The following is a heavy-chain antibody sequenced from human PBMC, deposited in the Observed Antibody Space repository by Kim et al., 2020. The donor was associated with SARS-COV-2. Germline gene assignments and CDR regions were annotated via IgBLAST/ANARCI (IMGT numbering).Heavy chain of an antibody. Sequence: GGSLRLSCAASGFTFDDYAMHWVRQAPGKGLEWVSGISWNSGSIGYADSVKGRFTISRDNAKNSLYLQMNSLRAEDTALYYCAKDYDSSGYTPGDYWGQGTLVTVSS. J-gene: IGHJ4*02. CDR3: AKDYDSSGYTPGDY. CDR1: GFTFDDYA. D-gene: IGHD3-22*01. V-gene: IGHV3-9*01. CDR2: ISWNSGSI.